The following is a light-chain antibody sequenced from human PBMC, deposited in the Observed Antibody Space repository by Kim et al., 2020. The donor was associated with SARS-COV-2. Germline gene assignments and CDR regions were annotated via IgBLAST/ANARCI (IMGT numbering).Light chain of an antibody. J-gene: IGLJ3*02. V-gene: IGLV4-69*01. CDR2: LNSDGSH. CDR1: SGHSSYA. Sequence: SVKRTCPLSSGHSSYAIAWHQQQPEKGPRYLMKLNSDGSHSKGDGIPDRFSGSSSGAERYLTISSLQSEDEADYYCQTWGTGIQWVFGGGTQLTVL. CDR3: QTWGTGIQWV.